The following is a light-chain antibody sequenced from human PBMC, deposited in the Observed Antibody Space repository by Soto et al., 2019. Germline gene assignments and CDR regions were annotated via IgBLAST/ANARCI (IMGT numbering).Light chain of an antibody. J-gene: IGKJ4*01. CDR2: GAS. V-gene: IGKV3-15*01. CDR1: QSVRSSY. Sequence: EIVMTQSPATLSVSPGERATLSCRASQSVRSSYLSWYQQKPGQAPRLPIYGASTRATGIPARFSGSGSGTEFTLTISSLQSEDFAVYYCQQYSSWPLTFGGGTKVEIK. CDR3: QQYSSWPLT.